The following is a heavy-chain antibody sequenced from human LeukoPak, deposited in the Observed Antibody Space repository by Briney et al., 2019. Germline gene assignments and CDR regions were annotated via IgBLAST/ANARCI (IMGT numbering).Heavy chain of an antibody. Sequence: GGSLSLSCAASGFTFSSYAMSWVRQAPGKGLEWVSAISGSGGSTYYADSVKGRFTISRDNSKNTLYLQMNSLRAEDTAVYYCAKDQRAYSSGWYELGWFDYWGQGTLVTVSS. CDR1: GFTFSSYA. D-gene: IGHD6-19*01. V-gene: IGHV3-23*01. CDR3: AKDQRAYSSGWYELGWFDY. CDR2: ISGSGGST. J-gene: IGHJ4*02.